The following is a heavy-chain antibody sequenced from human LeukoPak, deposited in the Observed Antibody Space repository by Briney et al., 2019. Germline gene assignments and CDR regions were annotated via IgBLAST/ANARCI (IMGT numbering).Heavy chain of an antibody. CDR2: IRSKANSYAT. CDR3: TRQTLEDYYYYMDV. Sequence: GGSLKLSCAASGFTFSGSAMHWVRQASGKGLEWVGRIRSKANSYATAYAASVKGRFTISRDDSKNTAYLQMNSLKTEDTAVYYCTRQTLEDYYYYMDVWGKGTTVTVSS. J-gene: IGHJ6*03. CDR1: GFTFSGSA. V-gene: IGHV3-73*01.